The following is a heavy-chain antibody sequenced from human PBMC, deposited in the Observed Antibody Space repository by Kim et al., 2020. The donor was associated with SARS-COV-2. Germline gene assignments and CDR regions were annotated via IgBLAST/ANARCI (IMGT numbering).Heavy chain of an antibody. J-gene: IGHJ6*03. CDR1: GYTFGAYA. CDR3: QTPWHYYYYYMDV. D-gene: IGHD5-12*01. V-gene: IGHV3-49*03. CDR2: IRSNAYGGTT. Sequence: GGSLRLSCTASGYTFGAYAMSWFRQAPGKGLEWVGFIRSNAYGGTTEYAVSVKGRFTISRDDSKCIAYLQMNSLKTEDTALHYCQTPWHYYYYYMDVWG.